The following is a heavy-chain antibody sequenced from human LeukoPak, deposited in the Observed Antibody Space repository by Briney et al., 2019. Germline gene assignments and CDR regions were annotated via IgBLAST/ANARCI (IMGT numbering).Heavy chain of an antibody. V-gene: IGHV1-2*02. D-gene: IGHD6-13*01. CDR1: GYTFTGYY. CDR3: ATDGAAAGTFDYYYYMDV. J-gene: IGHJ6*03. CDR2: INPNSGGT. Sequence: ASVKVSCKASGYTFTGYYMHWVRQAPGQGLEWMGWINPNSGGTNYAQKFQGRVTMTRDTSISTAYMELSRLRSDDTAVYYCATDGAAAGTFDYYYYMDVWGKGTTVTVSS.